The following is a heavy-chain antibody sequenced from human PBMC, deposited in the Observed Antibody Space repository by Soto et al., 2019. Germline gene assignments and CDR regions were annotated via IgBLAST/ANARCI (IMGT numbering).Heavy chain of an antibody. D-gene: IGHD2-8*01. J-gene: IGHJ4*02. CDR3: ARHEGNGNVWPLDY. CDR1: GDSIGTTHSY. Sequence: QVQLLESGPGLVKPSETLSLTCTVSGDSIGTTHSYWAWIRQSPGTGLERIGNIHYSGSTYYMPSLRSRVTLSVDTSKNQFSRRLTSVTAEDTAVYYCARHEGNGNVWPLDYWGQGILVTVSS. V-gene: IGHV4-39*01. CDR2: IHYSGST.